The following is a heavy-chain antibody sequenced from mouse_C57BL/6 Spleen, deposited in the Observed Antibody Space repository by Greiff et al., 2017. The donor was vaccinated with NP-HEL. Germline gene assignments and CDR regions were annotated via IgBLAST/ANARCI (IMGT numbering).Heavy chain of an antibody. V-gene: IGHV5-17*01. CDR3: ARTYYYGSSLDY. J-gene: IGHJ2*01. D-gene: IGHD1-1*01. Sequence: EVQRVESGGGLVKPGGSLKLSCAASGFTFSDYGMHWVRQAPEKGLEWVAYISSGSSTIYYADTVKGRFTISRDNAKNTLFLQMTSLMSEDTAMYYCARTYYYGSSLDYWGQGTTLTVSS. CDR2: ISSGSSTI. CDR1: GFTFSDYG.